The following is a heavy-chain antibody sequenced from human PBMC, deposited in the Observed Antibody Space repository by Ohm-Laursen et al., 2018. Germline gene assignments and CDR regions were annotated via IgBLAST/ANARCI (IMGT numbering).Heavy chain of an antibody. CDR3: ARDGSGSYFDY. J-gene: IGHJ4*02. D-gene: IGHD1-26*01. V-gene: IGHV4-59*01. Sequence: TLSLTCTVSGGSINNYHWSWVRQPPGKRLEWIGYIYDSESTNYNPSLKSRVTMSLDTSKNQLSLKLTSVTAADTAVYYCARDGSGSYFDYWGQGTLVTVSS. CDR2: IYDSEST. CDR1: GGSINNYH.